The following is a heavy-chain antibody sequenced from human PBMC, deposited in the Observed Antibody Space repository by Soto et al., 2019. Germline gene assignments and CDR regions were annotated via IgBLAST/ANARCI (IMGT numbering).Heavy chain of an antibody. CDR1: GFTFSSYA. Sequence: GGSLRLSCAASGFTFSSYAMSWVRQAPGKGLEWVSAISGSGGSTYYADSVKGWFTISRDNSKNTLYLQMNSLRAEDTAVYYCAKVARVYDYVWGNAFDIWGQGTMVTVSS. D-gene: IGHD3-16*01. V-gene: IGHV3-23*01. J-gene: IGHJ3*02. CDR3: AKVARVYDYVWGNAFDI. CDR2: ISGSGGST.